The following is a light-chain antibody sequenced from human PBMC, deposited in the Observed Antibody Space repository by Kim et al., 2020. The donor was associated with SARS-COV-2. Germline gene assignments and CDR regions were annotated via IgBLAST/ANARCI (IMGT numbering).Light chain of an antibody. V-gene: IGLV1-47*01. CDR2: RNN. CDR1: SPNTGSKC. Sequence: GQAVTISAYGSSPNTGSKCVNEDQQLPGTAPKLLIFRNNQRPSGVPDRFSGSKSGTSASLAISGLRSEDEADYYCAAWDYSLSGEVFGTETKVTVL. J-gene: IGLJ1*01. CDR3: AAWDYSLSGEV.